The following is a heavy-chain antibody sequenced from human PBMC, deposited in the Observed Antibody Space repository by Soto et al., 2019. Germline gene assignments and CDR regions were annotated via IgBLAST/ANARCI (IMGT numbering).Heavy chain of an antibody. J-gene: IGHJ4*02. D-gene: IGHD6-6*01. CDR1: VGSFSGYY. Sequence: KAAETLSLTCAVYVGSFSGYYWSWIRQPPGKGLEWIGEINHSGSTNYNPSLKSRVTISVDTSKNQFSLKLSSVTAADTAVYYCARGIAARPVDYFDCWGQGTMVTVSS. CDR2: INHSGST. CDR3: ARGIAARPVDYFDC. V-gene: IGHV4-34*01.